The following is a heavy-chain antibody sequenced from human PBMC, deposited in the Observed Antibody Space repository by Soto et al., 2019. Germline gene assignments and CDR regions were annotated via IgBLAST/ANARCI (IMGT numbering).Heavy chain of an antibody. CDR2: IIPIFGTP. D-gene: IGHD6-6*01. J-gene: IGHJ6*01. CDR3: ARSAALARLSYDSYGMDV. V-gene: IGHV1-69*01. CDR1: GGTFSSYA. Sequence: QVQLVQSGAEVKKAGSSVKVSCKASGGTFSSYAISWVRQAPGQGLAWMGGIIPIFGTPNYAQKFQGRVTITAGESASTAYMGLSSLRAEDTAVYYWARSAALARLSYDSYGMDVW.